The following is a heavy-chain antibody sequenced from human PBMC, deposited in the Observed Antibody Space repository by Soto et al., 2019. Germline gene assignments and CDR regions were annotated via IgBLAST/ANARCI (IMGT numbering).Heavy chain of an antibody. CDR2: IIPIFGTA. D-gene: IGHD3-22*01. CDR1: GGTFSSYA. J-gene: IGHJ4*02. Sequence: QVKLVQSGAEVKKPGSSVKVSCKASGGTFSSYAISWVRQAPGQGLEWMGGIIPIFGTANYAQKFQGRVTITADKSTSTAYMELSSLRSEDTAVYYCATDDDSSGYSKYYFDYWGQGTLVTVSS. V-gene: IGHV1-69*06. CDR3: ATDDDSSGYSKYYFDY.